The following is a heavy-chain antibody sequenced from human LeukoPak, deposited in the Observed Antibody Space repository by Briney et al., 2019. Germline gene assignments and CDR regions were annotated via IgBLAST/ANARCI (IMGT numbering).Heavy chain of an antibody. J-gene: IGHJ4*02. Sequence: GGSLRLSCAAAGVTFSSYALHGVRQAPGKGVEWVAVISSDGRYKKYADSVKGRFSISRDNSKNTLYLQMNSLRAAAKALYYCATDAHTAAAAYYFDYWGQGTLVTVSS. D-gene: IGHD6-13*01. CDR3: ATDAHTAAAAYYFDY. CDR1: GVTFSSYA. V-gene: IGHV3-30*04. CDR2: ISSDGRYK.